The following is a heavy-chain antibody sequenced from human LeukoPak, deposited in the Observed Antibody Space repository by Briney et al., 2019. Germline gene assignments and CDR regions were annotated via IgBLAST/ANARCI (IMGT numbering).Heavy chain of an antibody. V-gene: IGHV1-69*13. J-gene: IGHJ4*02. Sequence: GASVKVSCKASGGTFNSYSISWARQAPGQGLEWMGRIIPIFDTPHYAQIFQGRVTITADQSTRTSYMELRSLTSDDTAVYYCSRARRDGHSWEDLWGQGTLVTVSS. CDR1: GGTFNSYS. CDR3: SRARRDGHSWEDL. D-gene: IGHD5-24*01. CDR2: IIPIFDTP.